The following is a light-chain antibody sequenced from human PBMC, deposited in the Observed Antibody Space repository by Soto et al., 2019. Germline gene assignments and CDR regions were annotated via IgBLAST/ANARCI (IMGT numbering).Light chain of an antibody. CDR3: QQTNSFPFT. V-gene: IGKV1-39*01. CDR1: QSISSY. Sequence: DIQMTQSPSTLSASVGDRVTITCRASQSISSYLNWYQQKPGKAPKLLIYAASSLQSGVPSRFSGSGSGTDSTLTISSLQPEDFATYYCQQTNSFPFTFGPGTKVDIK. J-gene: IGKJ3*01. CDR2: AAS.